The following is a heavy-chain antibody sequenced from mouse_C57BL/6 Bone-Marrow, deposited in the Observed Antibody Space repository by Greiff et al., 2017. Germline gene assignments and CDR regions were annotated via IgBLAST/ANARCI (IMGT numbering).Heavy chain of an antibody. CDR1: GYTFTDYY. Sequence: EVQLQQSGPELVKPGASVKISCKASGYTFTDYYMNWVKQSHGKSLEWIGDINPNNGGTSYNQKFKGKATLTVDKSSSTAYMELRSLTSEDSAVYYCAPLLNAMDYWGQGTSVTVSS. CDR2: INPNNGGT. J-gene: IGHJ4*01. D-gene: IGHD2-1*01. CDR3: APLLNAMDY. V-gene: IGHV1-26*01.